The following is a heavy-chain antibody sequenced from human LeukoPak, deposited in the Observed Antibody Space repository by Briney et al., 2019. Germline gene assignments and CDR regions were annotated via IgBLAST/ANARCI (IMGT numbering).Heavy chain of an antibody. CDR2: IRSKANSYAT. CDR1: GFTFSGSA. V-gene: IGHV3-73*01. D-gene: IGHD3-16*01. J-gene: IGHJ6*03. CDR3: TSPWAVTTIGGYYMDV. Sequence: PGGSLRLSCAASGFTFSGSAMHWVRQASGKGLEWVGRIRSKANSYATAYAASVKGRFTISRDDSKNTAYLQMNSLKTEDTAVYYCTSPWAVTTIGGYYMDVWGKGTTVTVSS.